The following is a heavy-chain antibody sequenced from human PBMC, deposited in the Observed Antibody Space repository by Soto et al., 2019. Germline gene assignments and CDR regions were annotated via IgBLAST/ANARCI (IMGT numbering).Heavy chain of an antibody. CDR1: GFTFNNYA. V-gene: IGHV3-23*01. Sequence: VQESGGDLAQPGGSLRLSCAAPGFTFNNYAMTWVRQPPGKGLEWVAAISGGGGGTYYADPVKGRFTISRENSKNTLHLQMNNLRAEDTAIYYCVKDKKYDILSAWDALDIWGHGTLVTVSS. CDR3: VKDKKYDILSAWDALDI. D-gene: IGHD3-9*01. CDR2: ISGGGGGT. J-gene: IGHJ3*02.